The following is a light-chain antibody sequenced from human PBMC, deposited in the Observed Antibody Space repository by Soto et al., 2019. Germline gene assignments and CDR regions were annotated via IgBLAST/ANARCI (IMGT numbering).Light chain of an antibody. CDR1: SSDVGGYNY. V-gene: IGLV2-14*01. J-gene: IGLJ1*01. CDR2: EVS. CDR3: SSYTSSSTLVYV. Sequence: ALTQPASVSGSPGQSITISCTGTSSDVGGYNYVSWYQHHPGKAPKLMIFEVSNRPSGVSNRFSGSKSGNTAPLTISGLQAEDEADYYCSSYTSSSTLVYVFGTGTKVTVL.